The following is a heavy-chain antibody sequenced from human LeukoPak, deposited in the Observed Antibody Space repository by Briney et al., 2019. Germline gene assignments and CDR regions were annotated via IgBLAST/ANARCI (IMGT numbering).Heavy chain of an antibody. CDR2: ISGTSGTI. D-gene: IGHD4-17*01. Sequence: PGGSLRLSCAASGFTLNTHAMNWVGQAPGKGLEWVSVISGTSGTIYYSDSVKGRFTISRDNSTNTVYLQMSSLRVEDTAVYYCARDLLYGDPYFDYWGQGTLVTVSS. CDR3: ARDLLYGDPYFDY. J-gene: IGHJ4*02. CDR1: GFTLNTHA. V-gene: IGHV3-23*01.